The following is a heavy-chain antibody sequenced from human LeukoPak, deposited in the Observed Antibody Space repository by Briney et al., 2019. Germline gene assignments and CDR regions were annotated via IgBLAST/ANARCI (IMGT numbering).Heavy chain of an antibody. Sequence: GGSLRLSCAASGFTFSRNSMNWVRQAPGKGLEWVSAISGSGGSTYYADSVKSRFTISRDNSKNTLYLQMNSLRAEDTAVYYCAKDSAPLDYWGQGTLVTVSS. CDR3: AKDSAPLDY. CDR1: GFTFSRNS. CDR2: ISGSGGST. J-gene: IGHJ4*02. V-gene: IGHV3-23*01.